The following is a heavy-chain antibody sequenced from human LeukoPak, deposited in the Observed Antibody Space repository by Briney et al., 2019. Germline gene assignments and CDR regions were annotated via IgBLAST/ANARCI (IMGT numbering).Heavy chain of an antibody. V-gene: IGHV1-18*01. CDR1: GYTFTSYG. CDR2: ISAYNGNT. Sequence: ASVKVSCKASGYTFTSYGISWVRQAPGQGLEWMGWISAYNGNTNYAQKLQGRVTMTTDTSTSTAYMELRSLRSDDTAVYYCARDGRGSGYDGGFDYWGQGTLVTVSS. CDR3: ARDGRGSGYDGGFDY. J-gene: IGHJ4*02. D-gene: IGHD5-12*01.